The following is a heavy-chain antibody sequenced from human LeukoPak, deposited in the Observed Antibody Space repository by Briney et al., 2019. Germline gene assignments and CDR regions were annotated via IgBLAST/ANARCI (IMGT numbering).Heavy chain of an antibody. V-gene: IGHV5-51*01. D-gene: IGHD5-18*01. CDR2: IYPGDSDT. J-gene: IGHJ4*02. CDR1: GYRFTSYW. Sequence: GESLKISFKGSGYRFTSYWIGWVRQMPGKGLEWMGIIYPGDSDTRYSPSLQGQVTISADKSISTAYLQWSSLKASDTAMYYCARYCSYGRIGYYFDYWGQGTLVTVSS. CDR3: ARYCSYGRIGYYFDY.